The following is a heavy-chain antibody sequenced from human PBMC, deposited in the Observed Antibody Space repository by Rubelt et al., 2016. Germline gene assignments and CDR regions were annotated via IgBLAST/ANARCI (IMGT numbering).Heavy chain of an antibody. CDR2: IYWDDDK. CDR1: GFSLSTSGVG. V-gene: IGHV2-5*02. D-gene: IGHD3-3*01. CDR3: AHTSGYDFWSGSLTDAFDI. Sequence: QITLKESGPTLVKPTQTLTLTCTFSGFSLSTSGVGVGWIRQPPGKALEWLALIYWDDDKRYSPSLKSRLTITKDTSKNQVVLTMTNIDPVDTATYYCAHTSGYDFWSGSLTDAFDIWGQGTMVTVSS. J-gene: IGHJ3*02.